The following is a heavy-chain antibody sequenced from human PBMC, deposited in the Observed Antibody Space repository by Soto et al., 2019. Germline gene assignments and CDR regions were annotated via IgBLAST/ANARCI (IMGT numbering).Heavy chain of an antibody. D-gene: IGHD4-17*01. Sequence: QVQLVQSGAEVKKPGSSVKVSCKASGGTFSSYTISWVRQAPGQGLEWMGRIIPILGIANYAQKFQGRVTITADKSTSPAYMELSSLRSEDTAVYYCARDEGDYVPYYYGMDVWGQGTTVTVSS. CDR3: ARDEGDYVPYYYGMDV. J-gene: IGHJ6*02. CDR1: GGTFSSYT. CDR2: IIPILGIA. V-gene: IGHV1-69*08.